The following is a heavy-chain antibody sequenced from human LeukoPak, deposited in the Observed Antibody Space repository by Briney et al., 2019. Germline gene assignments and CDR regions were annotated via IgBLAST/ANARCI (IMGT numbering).Heavy chain of an antibody. Sequence: ASVTVSCKASGYTFSGHYMYWVRQAPGQGVAWMGWINPNTGGKKYAQKFQGRVTLTRDTSISTAYMELNWLTSDDTALYYCARVAYCGSGCYYYFDYWGQGTLITVSS. J-gene: IGHJ4*02. V-gene: IGHV1-2*02. CDR2: INPNTGGK. CDR1: GYTFSGHY. CDR3: ARVAYCGSGCYYYFDY. D-gene: IGHD2-21*01.